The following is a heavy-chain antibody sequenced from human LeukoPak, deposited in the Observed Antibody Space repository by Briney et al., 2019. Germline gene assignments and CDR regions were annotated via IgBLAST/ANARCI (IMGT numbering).Heavy chain of an antibody. Sequence: SETLSLTCSVSRGSISNVIYYWDWIRQPPGKALEWIGDFYQTGDPYYNPSLESRVTISADTSKNQVSLKMTAVTAADTAIYYCARRRGSSSGGPFDYWGQGTLVVVSS. CDR3: ARRRGSSSGGPFDY. D-gene: IGHD6-25*01. V-gene: IGHV4-39*01. CDR1: RGSISNVIYY. J-gene: IGHJ4*02. CDR2: FYQTGDP.